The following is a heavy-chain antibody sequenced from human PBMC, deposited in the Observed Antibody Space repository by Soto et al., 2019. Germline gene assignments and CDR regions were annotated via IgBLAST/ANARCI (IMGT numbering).Heavy chain of an antibody. D-gene: IGHD3-22*01. V-gene: IGHV3-73*02. CDR2: IRSRANNFAT. CDR1: GFIFSGSA. Sequence: EVQLVESGGGLVQPGGSLKLSCAASGFIFSGSAIHWVRQASGKGLEWVGRIRSRANNFATSSAASVKGRFTFSRDDSKDTLFLQMNTLRVEDTAVYYCAKTRLYDNNEYHRDGFDVWGPGTAVTVSS. CDR3: AKTRLYDNNEYHRDGFDV. J-gene: IGHJ3*01.